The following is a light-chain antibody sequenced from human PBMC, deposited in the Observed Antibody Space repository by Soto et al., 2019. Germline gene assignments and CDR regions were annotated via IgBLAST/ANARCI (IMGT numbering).Light chain of an antibody. Sequence: DIQMTQSPSSLSASVGDRVTISCRVSQGISNYLAWYQQKPGKAPRLPIYAASSLQSGVSFRFTGSGSGTDFTLTISSLQPEDVATYYCQNYNWPPFTFGPGTKVDIK. CDR2: AAS. V-gene: IGKV1-27*01. CDR3: QNYNWPPFT. J-gene: IGKJ3*01. CDR1: QGISNY.